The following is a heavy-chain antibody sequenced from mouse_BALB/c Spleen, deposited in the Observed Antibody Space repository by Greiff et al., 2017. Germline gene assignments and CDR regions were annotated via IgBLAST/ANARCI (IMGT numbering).Heavy chain of an antibody. Sequence: EVKLQESGGGLVQPGGSLKLSCAASGFDFSRYWMSWVRQAPGKGLEWIGEINPDSSTINYTPSLKDKFIISRDNAKNTLYLQMSKVRSEDTALYYCAREGVYDGYYWYFDVWGAGTTVTVSS. J-gene: IGHJ1*01. CDR2: INPDSSTI. CDR3: AREGVYDGYYWYFDV. D-gene: IGHD2-3*01. CDR1: GFDFSRYW. V-gene: IGHV4-1*02.